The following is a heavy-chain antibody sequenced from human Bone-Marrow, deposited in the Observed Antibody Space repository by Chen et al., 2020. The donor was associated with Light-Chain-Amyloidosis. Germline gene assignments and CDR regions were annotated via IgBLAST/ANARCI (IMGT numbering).Heavy chain of an antibody. CDR3: ARGAVGGTSGV. J-gene: IGHJ4*02. V-gene: IGHV4-38-2*01. D-gene: IGHD6-19*01. CDR2: FYHGGSP. CDR1: GNSISRGYF. Sequence: QVLLQQSGPGLVKPSETLSLICAVSGNSISRGYFWGWLRQPPGKGLEWIGVLVFYHGGSPYSSPSPNSRVTITADTAKDQFSRKLTTVTAADTATYDCARGAVGGTSGVWGQGTLVTVSS.